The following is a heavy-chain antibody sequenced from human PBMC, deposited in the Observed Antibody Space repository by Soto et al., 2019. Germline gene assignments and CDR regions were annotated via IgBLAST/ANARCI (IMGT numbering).Heavy chain of an antibody. D-gene: IGHD1-26*01. CDR1: RCPIRRSRCH. J-gene: IGHJ3*02. V-gene: IGHV4-39*01. CDR2: IKYSGTT. Sequence: SATLTLTSPVYRCPIRRSRCHWVWIRLAPGRGLEWIASIKYSGTTFYNPSLKSRVTLSVDTSKNQFALKLSSVTAAETAVYYCARHGITGSYYDAFDIWGQGTMVS. CDR3: ARHGITGSYYDAFDI.